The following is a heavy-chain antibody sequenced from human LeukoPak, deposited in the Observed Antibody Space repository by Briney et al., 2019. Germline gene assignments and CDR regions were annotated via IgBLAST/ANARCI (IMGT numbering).Heavy chain of an antibody. CDR1: GGSFSGYY. Sequence: SETLSLTCAVYGGSFSGYYWSWIRHPPGKGLEWIGEINPSGSPNYNPSLRSGVTISVDTSKNQSSLTLTAVNAPAPPGYYVPGGGGGRPGRSGWYYMDVWGKGTTVTISS. CDR2: INPSGSP. CDR3: PGGGGGRPGRSGWYYMDV. V-gene: IGHV4-34*01. D-gene: IGHD6-19*01. J-gene: IGHJ6*03.